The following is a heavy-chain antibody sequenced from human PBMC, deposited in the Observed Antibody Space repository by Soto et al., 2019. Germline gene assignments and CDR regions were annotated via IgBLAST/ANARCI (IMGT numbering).Heavy chain of an antibody. CDR2: VHYTGTT. V-gene: IGHV4-39*01. J-gene: IGHJ4*02. CDR1: GGSITSYNYY. CDR3: ATRHRSFYFDN. Sequence: QLHLQESGPGLVKPSETLSLTCTVSGGSITSYNYYWGWIRQPPGKGLEWVVNVHYTGTTYYNPSLKSRVTIPIDTSKNEFSLKLSSVTAADTAVYFCATRHRSFYFDNWGQGTLVTVSS. D-gene: IGHD6-19*01.